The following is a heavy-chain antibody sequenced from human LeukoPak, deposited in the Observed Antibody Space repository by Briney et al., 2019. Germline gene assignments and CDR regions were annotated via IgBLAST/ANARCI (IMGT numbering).Heavy chain of an antibody. J-gene: IGHJ4*02. CDR3: ARGNGGYSYGYPDY. Sequence: GGSLRLSCAASGFTFSSYEMNWVRQAPGKGLEWVSYIHISGSPIYYADSVKGRFTIFRDNAKNSVFLQMNSLRAEDTAIYYCARGNGGYSYGYPDYWGQGTLVTVSS. CDR1: GFTFSSYE. CDR2: IHISGSPI. V-gene: IGHV3-48*03. D-gene: IGHD5-18*01.